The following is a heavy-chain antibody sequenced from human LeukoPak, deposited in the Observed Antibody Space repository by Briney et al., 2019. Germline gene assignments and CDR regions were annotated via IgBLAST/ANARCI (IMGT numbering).Heavy chain of an antibody. Sequence: SETLSLTCTVSGGSISSYYWSWIRQPAGKGLEWIGRIYASGSTNYNPSLKSRVAMSVDTSKNQFSLKLSSVTAADTAVYYCARGRYSSSLNWFDPWGQGTLVTVSS. J-gene: IGHJ5*02. V-gene: IGHV4-4*07. CDR3: ARGRYSSSLNWFDP. CDR2: IYASGST. CDR1: GGSISSYY. D-gene: IGHD6-13*01.